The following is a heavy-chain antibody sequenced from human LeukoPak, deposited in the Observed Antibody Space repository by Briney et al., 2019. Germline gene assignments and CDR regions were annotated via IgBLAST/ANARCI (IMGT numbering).Heavy chain of an antibody. CDR2: ISWNSGSI. CDR3: AKVSPSSRYYYDSSGPYYFDY. V-gene: IGHV3-9*01. CDR1: GFTFDDYA. D-gene: IGHD3-22*01. J-gene: IGHJ4*02. Sequence: GGSLRLSCAASGFTFDDYAMHWVRQAPGKGLEWVSGISWNSGSIGYADSVKGRFTISRDNAKNSLYLQMNSLRAEDTALYYCAKVSPSSRYYYDSSGPYYFDYWGQGTLVTVSS.